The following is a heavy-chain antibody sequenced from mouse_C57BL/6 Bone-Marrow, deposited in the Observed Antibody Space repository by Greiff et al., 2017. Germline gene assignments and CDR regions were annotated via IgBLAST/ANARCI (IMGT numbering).Heavy chain of an antibody. CDR3: AYYAYYYAMDY. Sequence: VQLMQSGPVLAKPGASVKMSCKASGYTFTDYYMNWVKQSHGKSLEWIGVINPYNGGYSYNQKVNRKATFTVDKSSSTAYMELNSLTSEDSAVYYCAYYAYYYAMDYWGQGTSVTGAS. CDR1: GYTFTDYY. D-gene: IGHD1-1*01. J-gene: IGHJ4*01. V-gene: IGHV1-19*01. CDR2: INPYNGGY.